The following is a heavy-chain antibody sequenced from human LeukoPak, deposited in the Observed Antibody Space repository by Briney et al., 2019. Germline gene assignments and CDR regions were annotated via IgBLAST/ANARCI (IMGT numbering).Heavy chain of an antibody. CDR2: IYSGGST. D-gene: IGHD3-9*01. Sequence: GGSLRLSCAASGFTVSSNYMSWVRQAPGKGLDWVSVIYSGGSTYYADSVKGRFTISRDNSKNTLYLQMNSLRAEDTAVYYCARELGDILTGSYYFDYWGQGTLVTVSS. V-gene: IGHV3-66*01. J-gene: IGHJ4*02. CDR1: GFTVSSNY. CDR3: ARELGDILTGSYYFDY.